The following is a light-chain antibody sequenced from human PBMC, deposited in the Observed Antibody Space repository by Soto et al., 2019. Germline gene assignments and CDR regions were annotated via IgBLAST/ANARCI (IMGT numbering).Light chain of an antibody. J-gene: IGKJ1*01. CDR3: KEYNTYSWT. CDR1: QSISSW. Sequence: DIQMTQSPSTLSASVGDRVTITCRASQSISSWLAWYQQKPGKAPKLLIYDVSNVDSGVPSRFSGSGSGTEFTLTIRNLQPDDFATYYCKEYNTYSWTFGQGTKVDIK. CDR2: DVS. V-gene: IGKV1-5*01.